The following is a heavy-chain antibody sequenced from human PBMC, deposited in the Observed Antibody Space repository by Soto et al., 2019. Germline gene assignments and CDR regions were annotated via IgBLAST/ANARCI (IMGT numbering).Heavy chain of an antibody. Sequence: SETLSLTCTVSGGSISSYYWSWIRQPPGKGLEWIGYIYYSGSTNYNPSLKSRVTISVDTSKNQFSLKLSSVTAADTAVYYCARRVLDITSSSSSYYYYYMEVWGKGTTVTVSS. J-gene: IGHJ6*03. CDR1: GGSISSYY. V-gene: IGHV4-59*08. D-gene: IGHD6-6*01. CDR3: ARRVLDITSSSSSYYYYYMEV. CDR2: IYYSGST.